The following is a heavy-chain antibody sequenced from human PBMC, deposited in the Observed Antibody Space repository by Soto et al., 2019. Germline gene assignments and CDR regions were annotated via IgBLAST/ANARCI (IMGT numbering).Heavy chain of an antibody. Sequence: EVQLLDSGGGLVQPGGSLRLSCAASGFTFSSYAMTWVRQAPGKGLEWVSSISDSGGRTYYADSVKGRFTISRDNSRNTLYLQMNSLRAEDTAVYYCAKLGRGQTHAYHYYGMDVWGQGTTVTVSS. D-gene: IGHD3-10*01. V-gene: IGHV3-23*01. J-gene: IGHJ6*02. CDR3: AKLGRGQTHAYHYYGMDV. CDR1: GFTFSSYA. CDR2: ISDSGGRT.